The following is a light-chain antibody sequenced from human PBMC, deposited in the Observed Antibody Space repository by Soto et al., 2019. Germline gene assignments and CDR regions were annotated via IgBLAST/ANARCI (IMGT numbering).Light chain of an antibody. CDR2: GAS. V-gene: IGKV3-15*01. CDR1: QSVNSN. CDR3: QQYNTWLWT. J-gene: IGKJ1*01. Sequence: EIVMTQSPATRSVSPGERATLSCRASQSVNSNLVWYQQKPGQAPRLLIYGASTRATGIPGRFSGSGYGTEVPLTISSLQSEDFAVYYCQQYNTWLWTFGQGTKVEIK.